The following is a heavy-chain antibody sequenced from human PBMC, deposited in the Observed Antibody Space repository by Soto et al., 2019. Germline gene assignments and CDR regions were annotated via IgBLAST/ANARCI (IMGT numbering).Heavy chain of an antibody. Sequence: PGGSLRLPCDASGFPFSRYSLNWVRQGPGNGLECVPSISSGGNGISSAESVEGQFFTCRDNDNNVLYLDLNNLGPEGTAAYYCASMAYWGQRPLVTASS. J-gene: IGHJ4*02. CDR3: ASMAY. V-gene: IGHV3-21*06. CDR1: GFPFSRYS. CDR2: ISSGGNGI.